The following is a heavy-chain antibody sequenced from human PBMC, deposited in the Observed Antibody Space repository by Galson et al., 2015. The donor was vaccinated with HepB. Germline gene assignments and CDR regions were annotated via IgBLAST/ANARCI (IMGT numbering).Heavy chain of an antibody. V-gene: IGHV1-8*01. CDR2: MNPNSGNT. CDR1: GSTFTSYD. D-gene: IGHD6-13*01. J-gene: IGHJ5*02. CDR3: ARFGSSWYGNWFDP. Sequence: SVTVSCKASGSTFTSYDINWVRQATGQGLEWMGWMNPNSGNTGYAQKFQGRVTMTRNTSISTAYMELSSLRSEDTAVYYCARFGSSWYGNWFDPWGQGTLVTVSS.